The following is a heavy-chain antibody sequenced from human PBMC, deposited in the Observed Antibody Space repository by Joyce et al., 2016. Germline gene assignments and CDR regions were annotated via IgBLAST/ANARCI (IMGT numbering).Heavy chain of an antibody. CDR1: GFSFSDYW. Sequence: EVQLIESGGGLVQPGGFLRLSCAASGFSFSDYWMHWVRQGPGKGLGWVARINSVGRTISYADSVKGRFTISRDSAKNTLYLQMKSLRAEDTAVYYCARNYYYYHGMDVWGQGTTVTVSS. CDR3: ARNYYYYHGMDV. V-gene: IGHV3-74*01. J-gene: IGHJ6*02. CDR2: INSVGRTI.